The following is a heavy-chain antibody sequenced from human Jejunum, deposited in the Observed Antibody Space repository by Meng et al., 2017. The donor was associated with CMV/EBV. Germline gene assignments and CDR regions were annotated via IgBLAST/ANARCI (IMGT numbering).Heavy chain of an antibody. D-gene: IGHD2-21*01. Sequence: FTVSRDYMTGVRQAPGKGLEWVSIIYVGERTYYADSVKGRFSVSRDKSKNTLYLQMNSLRPEDTAVYYCANGHPGGPYALWAFDIWGQGTMVTVSS. CDR3: ANGHPGGPYALWAFDI. CDR1: FTVSRDY. CDR2: IYVGERT. J-gene: IGHJ3*02. V-gene: IGHV3-66*02.